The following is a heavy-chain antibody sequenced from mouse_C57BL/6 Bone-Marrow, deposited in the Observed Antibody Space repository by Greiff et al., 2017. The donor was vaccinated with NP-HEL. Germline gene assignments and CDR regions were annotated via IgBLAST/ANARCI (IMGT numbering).Heavy chain of an antibody. D-gene: IGHD4-1*02. V-gene: IGHV1-7*01. Sequence: QVHVKQSGAELAKPGASVKLSCQASGYTFTSYWMQWVKQRPGQGLEWIGYINPSSGYTKYNQKFKDKATLTADKSSSTAYMQLSSLTYEDSAVYYCARYRASTGTRAMDYWGQGTSVTVSS. J-gene: IGHJ4*01. CDR2: INPSSGYT. CDR3: ARYRASTGTRAMDY. CDR1: GYTFTSYW.